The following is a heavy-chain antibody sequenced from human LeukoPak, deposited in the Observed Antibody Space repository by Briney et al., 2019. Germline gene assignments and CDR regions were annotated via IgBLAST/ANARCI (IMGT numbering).Heavy chain of an antibody. V-gene: IGHV4-59*08. Sequence: PSETLSLTCTVSGGSISSYYWSWIRQPPGKGLEWIGYIYYSGGTNYKPSLKSRVTISVDTSKNQFSLKLSSVTAADTAVYYCERHRDYVWGSYRSVPNYFDYWGQGTLVTVSS. CDR3: ERHRDYVWGSYRSVPNYFDY. CDR2: IYYSGGT. CDR1: GGSISSYY. D-gene: IGHD3-16*02. J-gene: IGHJ4*02.